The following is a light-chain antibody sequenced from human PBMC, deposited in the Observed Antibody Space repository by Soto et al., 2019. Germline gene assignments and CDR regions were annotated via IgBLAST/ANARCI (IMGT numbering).Light chain of an antibody. CDR3: SSYTSSSTLYV. CDR2: EVS. V-gene: IGLV2-14*01. Sequence: QSVLTQPPSASGSPGQSVTISCTGSSSDVGEYKYVSWYQQHPGKAPKLIIYEVSNRPSGVSNRFSGSKSGNTASLTISGLQAEDEADYYCSSYTSSSTLYVFGTGTK. J-gene: IGLJ1*01. CDR1: SSDVGEYKY.